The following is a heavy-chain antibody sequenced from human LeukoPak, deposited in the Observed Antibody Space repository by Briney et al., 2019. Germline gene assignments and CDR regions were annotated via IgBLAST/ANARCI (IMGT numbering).Heavy chain of an antibody. D-gene: IGHD2-2*01. CDR3: ARDLKVYQLWWYFDL. J-gene: IGHJ2*01. V-gene: IGHV4-30-2*01. Sequence: SETLSLTCTVSGGSISSGGYYWSWIRQPPGKGLEWIGYIYHSGSTYYNPSLKSRVTISVDRSKNQFSLKLSSVTAADTAVYYCARDLKVYQLWWYFDLWGRGTLVTVSS. CDR2: IYHSGST. CDR1: GGSISSGGYY.